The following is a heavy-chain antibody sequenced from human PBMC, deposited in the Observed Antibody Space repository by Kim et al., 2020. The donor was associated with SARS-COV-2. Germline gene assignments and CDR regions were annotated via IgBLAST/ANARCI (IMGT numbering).Heavy chain of an antibody. J-gene: IGHJ4*02. D-gene: IGHD6-19*01. CDR3: ATLYSSGWPRGEHNPIDY. Sequence: VKGRFTVSRDNSRNTLFLQMNSLRPEDTAVYYCATLYSSGWPRGEHNPIDYWGQGTLVTVSS. V-gene: IGHV3-30*03.